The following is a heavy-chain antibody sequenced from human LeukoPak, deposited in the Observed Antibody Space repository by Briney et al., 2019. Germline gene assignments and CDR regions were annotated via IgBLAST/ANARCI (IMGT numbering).Heavy chain of an antibody. D-gene: IGHD6-13*01. CDR2: MKSNSGDT. V-gene: IGHV1-8*01. J-gene: IGHJ4*02. Sequence: GASVKVSCKTSGYTFTGYDINWVRQAPGQGLEWMGWMKSNSGDTHLAQKFQGRVTMTRNTSISTAFMELSSLRSEDTAVYYCARGENSSSWYPFDNWGQGSLVTVSS. CDR1: GYTFTGYD. CDR3: ARGENSSSWYPFDN.